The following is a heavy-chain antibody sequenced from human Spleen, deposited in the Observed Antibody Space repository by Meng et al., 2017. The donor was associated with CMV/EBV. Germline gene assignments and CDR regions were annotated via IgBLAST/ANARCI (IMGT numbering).Heavy chain of an antibody. CDR3: ARAGAAVTTNLDL. Sequence: NAFGYNFDSDGIAWVRQAPGQGREWVGWVSAENGDTDYGQKFQGRVTVTADTFTNTAYLEMRSLRSDDSAMYDCARAGAAVTTNLDLWGQGTLVTVSS. V-gene: IGHV1-18*01. J-gene: IGHJ4*02. CDR2: VSAENGDT. D-gene: IGHD4-17*01. CDR1: GYNFDSDG.